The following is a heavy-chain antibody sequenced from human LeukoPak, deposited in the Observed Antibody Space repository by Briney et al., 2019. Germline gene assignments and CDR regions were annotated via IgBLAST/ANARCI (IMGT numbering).Heavy chain of an antibody. Sequence: ASVKVSCKASGYTFTSYDINWVRQATGQGPEWMGWMNPNSGNRGYVQRFQGRVTMTRNTSISTAYMELNSLRSEDTAVDFCRRGRGNGRPENYFDYWGQGTLVTVSS. V-gene: IGHV1-8*01. D-gene: IGHD2-8*01. CDR2: MNPNSGNR. CDR3: RRGRGNGRPENYFDY. CDR1: GYTFTSYD. J-gene: IGHJ4*02.